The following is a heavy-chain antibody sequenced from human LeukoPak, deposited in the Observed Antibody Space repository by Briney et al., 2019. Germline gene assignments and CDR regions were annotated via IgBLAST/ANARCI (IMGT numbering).Heavy chain of an antibody. V-gene: IGHV1-18*01. CDR2: ISAYNGNT. D-gene: IGHD6-13*01. Sequence: ASVKVSCKASGYTFTSYGISWVRQAPGQGLEWMGWISAYNGNTNYAQNFQGRVTMTTDTSTSTAYMELRSLRSDDTAVYYCARDSSSWYVPTRFDYWGQGTLVTVSS. CDR1: GYTFTSYG. J-gene: IGHJ4*02. CDR3: ARDSSSWYVPTRFDY.